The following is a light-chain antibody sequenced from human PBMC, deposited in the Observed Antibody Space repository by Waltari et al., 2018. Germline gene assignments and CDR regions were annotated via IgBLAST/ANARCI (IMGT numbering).Light chain of an antibody. CDR2: CAS. CDR3: QQYGSSAWT. J-gene: IGKJ1*01. Sequence: EIVLTQSPGTLSLSPGVRATLSCRASQSVSSSYLAWYQQKPGQAPRLLIYCASSRATGIPGRFSGSGSGTDFTLTISRLEPEDFAVYYCQQYGSSAWTFGQGTKVEIK. CDR1: QSVSSSY. V-gene: IGKV3-20*01.